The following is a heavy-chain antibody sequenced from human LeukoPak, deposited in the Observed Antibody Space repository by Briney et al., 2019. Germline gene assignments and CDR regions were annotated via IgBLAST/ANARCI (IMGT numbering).Heavy chain of an antibody. J-gene: IGHJ3*02. CDR2: INAGNGNT. D-gene: IGHD4-17*01. CDR1: GYTFTSYA. CDR3: ARASAYGDYVGAFDI. Sequence: ASVKVSCKASGYTFTSYAMHWVRQAPGQRLEWMGWINAGNGNTKYSQKFQGRVTITRDTSASTAYMELSGLRSEDTAVYYCARASAYGDYVGAFDIWGQGTMVTVSS. V-gene: IGHV1-3*01.